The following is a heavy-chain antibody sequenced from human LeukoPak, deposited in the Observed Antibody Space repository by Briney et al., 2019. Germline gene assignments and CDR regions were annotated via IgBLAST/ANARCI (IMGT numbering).Heavy chain of an antibody. J-gene: IGHJ4*02. D-gene: IGHD3-22*01. CDR3: ARGGSSGFDY. CDR2: IIPIFGTA. V-gene: IGHV1-69*05. CDR1: GGTFSSYA. Sequence: SVKVSCKASGGTFSSYAISWVRQAPGQGLEWMGRIIPIFGTANYAQKFQGRVTIATDESTSTAYMELSSLRSEDTAVYYCARGGSSGFDYWGQGTLVTVSS.